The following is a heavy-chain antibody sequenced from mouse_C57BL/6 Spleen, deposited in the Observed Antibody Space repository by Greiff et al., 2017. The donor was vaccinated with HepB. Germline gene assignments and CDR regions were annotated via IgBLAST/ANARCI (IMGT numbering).Heavy chain of an antibody. CDR1: GYAFSSYW. D-gene: IGHD2-1*01. CDR2: IYPGDGDT. Sequence: VQLQQSGAELVKPGASVKISCKASGYAFSSYWMNWVKQRPGKGLEWIGQIYPGDGDTNYNGKFKGKATLTADKSSSTAYMQLSSLTSEDSAVYFCARYYYGNFLFDYWGQGTTLTVSS. J-gene: IGHJ2*01. V-gene: IGHV1-80*01. CDR3: ARYYYGNFLFDY.